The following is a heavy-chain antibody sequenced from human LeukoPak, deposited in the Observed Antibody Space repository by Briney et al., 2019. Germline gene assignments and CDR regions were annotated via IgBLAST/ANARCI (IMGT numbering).Heavy chain of an antibody. J-gene: IGHJ3*02. CDR3: ARGLYVRYSGSYDAFDI. Sequence: GGSLRLSCAASGFTFSNYDMHWVRQATEKGLEWVSAIGNAGDTYYPGSVKGRFTISRENAKNSLYLQMNSLRAGDTAVYYCARGLYVRYSGSYDAFDIWGQGTMVTVSS. V-gene: IGHV3-13*01. CDR2: IGNAGDT. CDR1: GFTFSNYD. D-gene: IGHD1-26*01.